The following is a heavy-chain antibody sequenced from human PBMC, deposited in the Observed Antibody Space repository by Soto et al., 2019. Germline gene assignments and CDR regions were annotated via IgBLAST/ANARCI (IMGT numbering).Heavy chain of an antibody. D-gene: IGHD5-12*01. J-gene: IGHJ4*02. Sequence: GGSLRLSCAASGFTFSSYAMSWVRQAPGKGLEWVSAISGSGGSTYYADSVKGRFTISRDNSKNTLYLQMNSLRAEDTAVYYCAKFSSNSGYDPRAPATPDYWGQGTLVTVSS. V-gene: IGHV3-23*01. CDR1: GFTFSSYA. CDR2: ISGSGGST. CDR3: AKFSSNSGYDPRAPATPDY.